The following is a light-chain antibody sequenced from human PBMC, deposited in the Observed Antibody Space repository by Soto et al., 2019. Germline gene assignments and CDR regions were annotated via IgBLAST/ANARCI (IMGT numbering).Light chain of an antibody. J-gene: IGKJ2*01. CDR2: DAS. CDR1: QDISNY. V-gene: IGKV1-33*01. Sequence: DIPMTPSPSSLSASVGDRVTITCQASQDISNYLNWYQLKPGKAPKLLIYDASNSETGVPSRFRGSGSGTDFTFTISSLQPEDIAKYDCQQYYILPYTFGQGTQLEIK. CDR3: QQYYILPYT.